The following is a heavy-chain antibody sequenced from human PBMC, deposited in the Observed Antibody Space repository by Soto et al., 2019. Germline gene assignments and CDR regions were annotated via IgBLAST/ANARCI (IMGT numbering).Heavy chain of an antibody. Sequence: PSETLSLTCTVSGVSISSGDYYWSWIRQPPGKGLEWIGYIYYSGSTYYNPSLKSRVTISVDTSKNQFSLKLSSVTAADTAVYYCARAPIFGVVIEDYYYYGMDVWGQGTTVTVSS. CDR2: IYYSGST. CDR1: GVSISSGDYY. D-gene: IGHD3-3*01. CDR3: ARAPIFGVVIEDYYYYGMDV. J-gene: IGHJ6*02. V-gene: IGHV4-30-4*01.